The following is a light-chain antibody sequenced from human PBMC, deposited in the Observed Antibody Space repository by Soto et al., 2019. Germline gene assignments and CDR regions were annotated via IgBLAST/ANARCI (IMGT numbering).Light chain of an antibody. J-gene: IGLJ2*01. CDR1: SSNIGAGYD. CDR2: GNS. V-gene: IGLV1-40*01. CDR3: QSYDSSLSVV. Sequence: QSVLTQPPSVSGAPGQRVTISCIGSSSNIGAGYDVHWYQQLPGTAPKLLIYGNSNRPSGVPDRFSGSKSGTSASLAITGLQAEDDADYYCQSYDSSLSVVFGAGTKLTVL.